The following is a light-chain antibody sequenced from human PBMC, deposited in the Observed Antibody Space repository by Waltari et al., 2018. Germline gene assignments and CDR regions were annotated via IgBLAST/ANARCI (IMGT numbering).Light chain of an antibody. Sequence: QMTQSPSCLSSSVGDRVTITCQASQDISNYLNWYQQKPGKAPKLLIYDASNLETGVPSRFSGSGSGTDFTFTISSLQPEDIATYYCQQYDNPSLTFGGGTKVEIK. CDR1: QDISNY. V-gene: IGKV1-33*01. CDR3: QQYDNPSLT. CDR2: DAS. J-gene: IGKJ4*01.